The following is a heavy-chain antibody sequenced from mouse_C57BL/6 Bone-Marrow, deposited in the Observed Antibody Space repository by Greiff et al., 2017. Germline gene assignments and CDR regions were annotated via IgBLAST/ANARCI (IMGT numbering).Heavy chain of an antibody. CDR1: GFNIKDDY. V-gene: IGHV14-4*01. J-gene: IGHJ2*01. CDR2: IDPENGDT. Sequence: VQLQQSGAELVRPGASVKLSCTASGFNIKDDYMHWVKQRPEQGLEWIGWIDPENGDTEYASKFQGKATITADTSSNTAYLHLSSLTSEDTAVYYCTTTVFDYWGQGTTLTVSS. CDR3: TTTVFDY.